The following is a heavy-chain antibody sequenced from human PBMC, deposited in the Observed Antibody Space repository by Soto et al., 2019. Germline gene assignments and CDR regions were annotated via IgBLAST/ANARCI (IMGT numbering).Heavy chain of an antibody. CDR1: GDSVSTNRAT. D-gene: IGHD2-8*01. V-gene: IGHV6-1*01. CDR3: ARLIGNSWLDS. CDR2: TYYRSKWYK. Sequence: QVQLQQSGPGLVKPTQTLSLTCAISGDSVSTNRATWDWIRQSPSRGLEWLGRTYYRSKWYKDYAVFVKGRISISPDTSNNQLSLQLNSVTPDDTAVYYCARLIGNSWLDSWGQGTLVTVSS. J-gene: IGHJ5*01.